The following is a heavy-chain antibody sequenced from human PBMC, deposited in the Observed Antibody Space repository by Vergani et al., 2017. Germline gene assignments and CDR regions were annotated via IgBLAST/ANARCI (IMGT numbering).Heavy chain of an antibody. J-gene: IGHJ1*01. CDR2: ISSGGGDI. Sequence: EVQLLESGGGLVQPGGSRRLSCAGAGFTFDTYTMAYVRQAPGEGLEWVATISSGGGDIFYADSVKGRFTISRDNSKNTLFLQKNSLKDEDTAVYYFTTCWGFYYLHAEYFQYWGRGTLVSVSS. CDR3: TTCWGFYYLHAEYFQY. CDR1: GFTFDTYT. D-gene: IGHD3-22*01. V-gene: IGHV3-23*01.